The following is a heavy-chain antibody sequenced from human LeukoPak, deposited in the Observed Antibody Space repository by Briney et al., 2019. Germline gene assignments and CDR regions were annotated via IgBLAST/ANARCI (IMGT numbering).Heavy chain of an antibody. V-gene: IGHV3-21*01. CDR1: GFTFSSYS. CDR2: ISSSSSYI. CDR3: ASGGPTRGTLDY. D-gene: IGHD1-26*01. J-gene: IGHJ4*02. Sequence: GGSLRLSCAASGFTFSSYSMNWVRQAPGKGLEWVSSISSSSSYIYYADSVKGRFTISRDNAKNSLYLQMNSLRVEDTAVYYCASGGPTRGTLDYWGQGTLVTVSS.